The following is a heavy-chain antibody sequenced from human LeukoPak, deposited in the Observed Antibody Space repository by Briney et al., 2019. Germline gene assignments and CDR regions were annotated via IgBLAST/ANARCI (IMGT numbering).Heavy chain of an antibody. CDR1: GFIFSDYY. V-gene: IGHV3-11*01. J-gene: IGHJ5*02. D-gene: IGHD4-17*01. Sequence: PGGSLRLSCAASGFIFSDYYMNWVRQAPGKGLEWISYIVPSGTIMKYADSVRGRFTISRDNAKNSLYLQLNSLRAEDTAVYYCARGPMTTVTTAWFDPWGQGTLVTVSS. CDR3: ARGPMTTVTTAWFDP. CDR2: IVPSGTIM.